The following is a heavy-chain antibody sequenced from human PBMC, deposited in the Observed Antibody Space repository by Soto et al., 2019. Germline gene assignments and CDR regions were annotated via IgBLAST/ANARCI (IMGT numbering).Heavy chain of an antibody. Sequence: SPTLSLTCAISGDSVSSNSAAWNWIRQSPSRGLEWLGRTYYRSKWYNDYAVSVKSRITINPDTSKNQFSLQLNSVTPEDTAVYYCARDQVGVASTMVRGIPYYYYYGMDVWGQGTTVTVSS. V-gene: IGHV6-1*01. CDR3: ARDQVGVASTMVRGIPYYYYYGMDV. CDR1: GDSVSSNSAA. J-gene: IGHJ6*02. CDR2: TYYRSKWYN. D-gene: IGHD3-10*01.